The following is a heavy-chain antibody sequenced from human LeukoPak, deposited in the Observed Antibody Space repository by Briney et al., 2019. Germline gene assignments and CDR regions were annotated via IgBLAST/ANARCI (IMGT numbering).Heavy chain of an antibody. CDR1: GFTFSTFA. J-gene: IGHJ4*02. V-gene: IGHV3-23*01. D-gene: IGHD1-26*01. CDR3: AREVGALDY. CDR2: ISDNGDST. Sequence: GGSLRLSCAASGFTFSTFAVSWVRQAAGKGLEWVSIISDNGDSTYYADSVKGRFTTYRDNSKNPLYLQMNSLRAEDTAVYYCAREVGALDYWGQGTLVTVSS.